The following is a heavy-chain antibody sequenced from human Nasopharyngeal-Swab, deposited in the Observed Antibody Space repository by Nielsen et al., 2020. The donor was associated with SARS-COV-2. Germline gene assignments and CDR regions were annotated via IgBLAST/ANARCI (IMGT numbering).Heavy chain of an antibody. CDR2: IYSGGTIT. J-gene: IGHJ4*02. CDR3: ARAHSSSWQLFDY. Sequence: GGSLRLSCAASGFTFTTYAMSWVRQAPGKGLEWVSVIYSGGTITHYADSVKGRFTISRDNSKNMLYLQMNSLRAEDTAVYYCARAHSSSWQLFDYWGQGTLVTVSS. CDR1: GFTFTTYA. V-gene: IGHV3-23*03. D-gene: IGHD6-13*01.